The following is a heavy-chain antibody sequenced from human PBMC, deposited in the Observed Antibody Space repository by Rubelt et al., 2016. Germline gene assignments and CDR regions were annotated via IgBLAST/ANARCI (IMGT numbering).Heavy chain of an antibody. D-gene: IGHD6-19*01. J-gene: IGHJ4*02. CDR3: ASSSGWYFDY. CDR2: ISYDGTNK. CDR1: GFTFSSYA. Sequence: QVQLVESGGGVVQPGRSLRISCAASGFTFSSYAMHWVRQAPGKGLEWGAVISYDGTNKYYADSVKGRFTISRDNSKNTLYLQMNSLRAEDTAVYYCASSSGWYFDYWGQGTLVTVSS. V-gene: IGHV3-30*04.